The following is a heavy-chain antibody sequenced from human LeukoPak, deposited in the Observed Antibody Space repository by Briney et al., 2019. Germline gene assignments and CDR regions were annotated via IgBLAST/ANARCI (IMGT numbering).Heavy chain of an antibody. CDR2: ISGSSGST. V-gene: IGHV3-23*01. CDR1: GFTFSSYA. D-gene: IGHD6-13*01. CDR3: AKDRPGAAAGTILPYWYFDL. Sequence: PGGSLSLSCAASGFTFSSYAMSWVPPAPGKGLEWVTAISGSSGSTYYADSVKGRFTISRDNSKNTLYLQMNSLRAEDTAVYYCAKDRPGAAAGTILPYWYFDLWGRGTLVTVSS. J-gene: IGHJ2*01.